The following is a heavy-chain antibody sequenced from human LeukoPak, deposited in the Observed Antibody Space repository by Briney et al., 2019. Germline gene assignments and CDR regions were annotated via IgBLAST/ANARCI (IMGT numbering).Heavy chain of an antibody. Sequence: GASVKVSCKASGYTFTSYGISWVRQAPGQGLEWMGWISAYNGNTNYAQKLQGRVTVTADTSTSTAYMELRSLRSDDTAVYYCARDLRPRTSDYWGQGALVTVSS. CDR2: ISAYNGNT. J-gene: IGHJ4*02. D-gene: IGHD1-7*01. CDR1: GYTFTSYG. V-gene: IGHV1-18*01. CDR3: ARDLRPRTSDY.